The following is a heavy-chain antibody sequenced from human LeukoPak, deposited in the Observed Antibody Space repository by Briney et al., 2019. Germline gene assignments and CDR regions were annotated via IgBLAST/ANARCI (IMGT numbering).Heavy chain of an antibody. CDR1: GGSFSGYY. Sequence: SETLSLTCAVYGGSFSGYYWSWIRRPPGKGLEWIGEINHSGSTNYNPSLKSRVTISVDTSKNQFSLKLSSVTAADTAVYYCARDSGYDLAIDYWGQGTLVTVSS. J-gene: IGHJ4*02. CDR2: INHSGST. CDR3: ARDSGYDLAIDY. V-gene: IGHV4-34*01. D-gene: IGHD5-12*01.